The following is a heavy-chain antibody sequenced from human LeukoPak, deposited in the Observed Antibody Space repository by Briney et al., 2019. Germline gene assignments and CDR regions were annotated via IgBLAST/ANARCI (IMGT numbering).Heavy chain of an antibody. D-gene: IGHD3-3*01. CDR1: GGSISSSSYY. J-gene: IGHJ6*02. CDR2: IYYSGST. V-gene: IGHV4-39*01. Sequence: SETLSLTCTVSGGSISSSSYYWGWIRQPPGKGLEWIGSIYYSGSTYHNPSLKSRVTISVDTSKSQFSLKLSSVTAADTAVYYCASSRFLEWLFGMDVWGQGTTVTVSS. CDR3: ASSRFLEWLFGMDV.